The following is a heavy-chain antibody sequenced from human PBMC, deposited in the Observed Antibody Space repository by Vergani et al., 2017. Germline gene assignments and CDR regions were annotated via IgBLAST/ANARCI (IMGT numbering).Heavy chain of an antibody. Sequence: EVQLLQSEGAVVPPGGSLRLSCVASGFTFSSHAMSWVRQGNGQGLEWVSSIKNTGDSTHYADSVKGRFTISRDNSKNTLYLQMNSLRAEDTAVYYCAKIRTGIAVAGPLDYWGQGTLVTVSS. D-gene: IGHD6-19*01. J-gene: IGHJ4*02. V-gene: IGHV3-23*01. CDR2: IKNTGDST. CDR3: AKIRTGIAVAGPLDY. CDR1: GFTFSSHA.